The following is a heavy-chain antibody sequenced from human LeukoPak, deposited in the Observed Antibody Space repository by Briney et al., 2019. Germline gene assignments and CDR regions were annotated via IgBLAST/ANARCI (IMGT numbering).Heavy chain of an antibody. CDR1: GFTFSSYA. Sequence: GGSLRLSCAASGFTFSSYAMSWVRQAPGKGLEWVSLISWDGGSTYYADSVKGRFTISRDNSKNSLYLQMNSLRAEDTALYYCAKGARPYYYYMDVWGKGTTVTVSS. CDR2: ISWDGGST. V-gene: IGHV3-43D*03. CDR3: AKGARPYYYYMDV. J-gene: IGHJ6*03.